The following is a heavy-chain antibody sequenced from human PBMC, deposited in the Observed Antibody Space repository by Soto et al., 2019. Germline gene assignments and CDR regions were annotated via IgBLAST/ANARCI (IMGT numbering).Heavy chain of an antibody. CDR1: GFTFSSYA. D-gene: IGHD3-22*01. CDR3: AKESAPDYYDSSGIDY. J-gene: IGHJ4*02. CDR2: ISGSGGST. V-gene: IGHV3-23*01. Sequence: VQLLESGGGLVQPGGSLRLSCAASGFTFSSYAMSWVRQAPGKGLEWVSAISGSGGSTYYADSVKGRFTISRDTSKNTLYLQMNSLRAEDTAVYYCAKESAPDYYDSSGIDYWGQGTLVTVSS.